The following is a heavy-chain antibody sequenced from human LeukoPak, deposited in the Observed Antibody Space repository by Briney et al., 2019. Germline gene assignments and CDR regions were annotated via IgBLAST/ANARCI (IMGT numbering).Heavy chain of an antibody. Sequence: GGSLRLSCAASGFTFSNAWMSWVRQAPGKGLEWVGRIKSKTDGGTTDYAAPVKGRFTISRDDSKNTLYLQMNSLKTEDTAVYYCTTSEIFGVVIRSSIWGQGTLVTVSS. CDR2: IKSKTDGGTT. J-gene: IGHJ4*02. CDR3: TTSEIFGVVIRSSI. D-gene: IGHD3-3*01. V-gene: IGHV3-15*01. CDR1: GFTFSNAW.